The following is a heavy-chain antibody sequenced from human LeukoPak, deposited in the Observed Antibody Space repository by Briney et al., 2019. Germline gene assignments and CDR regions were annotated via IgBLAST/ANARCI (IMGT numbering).Heavy chain of an antibody. CDR1: GFPVSSNH. V-gene: IGHV3-53*01. D-gene: IGHD2-15*01. J-gene: IGHJ4*02. Sequence: GSLSLSCAASGFPVSSNHMSWVRQAPGKGLEWVSLIYSGGGTYYADSVKGRFTISRDDSKNTLSLQMNSLRAEDTAVYYCARKYCSGGSCYWVDDYWGQGTLVTVSS. CDR3: ARKYCSGGSCYWVDDY. CDR2: IYSGGGT.